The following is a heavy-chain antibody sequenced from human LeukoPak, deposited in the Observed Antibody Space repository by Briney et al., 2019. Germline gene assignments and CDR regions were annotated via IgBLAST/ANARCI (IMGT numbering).Heavy chain of an antibody. V-gene: IGHV4-39*01. CDR3: ARPGRYSSSYFDY. D-gene: IGHD6-13*01. Sequence: SETLSLTCTVSGGSVSSSSYYWGWIRQPPGKGLEWIGSIYYSGSTYYNPSLKSRVTISVATSKNQFSLKLSSVTAADTAVYYCARPGRYSSSYFDYWGQGTLVTVSS. CDR1: GGSVSSSSYY. J-gene: IGHJ4*02. CDR2: IYYSGST.